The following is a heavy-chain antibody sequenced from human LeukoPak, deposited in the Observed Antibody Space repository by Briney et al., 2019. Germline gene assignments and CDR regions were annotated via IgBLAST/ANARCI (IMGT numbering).Heavy chain of an antibody. CDR3: ARGRPYYNSLTGYPAYYYYGLDV. J-gene: IGHJ6*02. CDR2: IYSGGST. CDR1: GFTVSSNY. Sequence: GGSLRLSCAASGFTVSSNYMSWVRQAPGKGLEWVSVIYSGGSTYYADSVKGRFTISRDNSKNTLYLQMNSLRAEDTAVYYCARGRPYYNSLTGYPAYYYYGLDVWGQGTTVTVSS. V-gene: IGHV3-53*05. D-gene: IGHD3-9*01.